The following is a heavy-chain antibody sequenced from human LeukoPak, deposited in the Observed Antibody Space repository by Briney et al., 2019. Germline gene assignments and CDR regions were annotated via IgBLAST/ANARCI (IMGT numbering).Heavy chain of an antibody. V-gene: IGHV4-34*01. CDR3: AQWGVVITAFDI. D-gene: IGHD3-3*01. J-gene: IGHJ3*02. Sequence: PSETLSLTCAVYGGSFSGYYWSWIRQPPGKGLEWIGEINHSGSTNYNPSLKSRVTISVDTSKNQFSLKLSSVTAADTAVYYCAQWGVVITAFDIWGQGTMVTVSS. CDR1: GGSFSGYY. CDR2: INHSGST.